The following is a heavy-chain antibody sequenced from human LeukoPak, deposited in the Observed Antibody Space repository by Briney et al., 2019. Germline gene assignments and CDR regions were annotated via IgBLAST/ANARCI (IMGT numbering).Heavy chain of an antibody. CDR1: GGSISSYY. D-gene: IGHD3-10*01. CDR2: IYYSGST. CDR3: ASTYYYGSGSYKMDV. Sequence: SETLSLTCTVSGGSISSYYWSWIRQPPGKGLEWIGYIYYSGSTNYNPSLKSRVTISVDTSKNQFSLKLSSVTAADTAVYYCASTYYYGSGSYKMDVWGQGTTVTVSS. V-gene: IGHV4-59*01. J-gene: IGHJ6*02.